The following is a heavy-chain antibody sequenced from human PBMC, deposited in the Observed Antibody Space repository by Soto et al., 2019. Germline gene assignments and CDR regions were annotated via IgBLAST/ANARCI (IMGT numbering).Heavy chain of an antibody. V-gene: IGHV3-23*01. CDR3: AKGGRNSESVNDY. CDR2: ISASGGST. CDR1: GFTFSSYS. D-gene: IGHD1-26*01. J-gene: IGHJ4*02. Sequence: GGSLRLSCAASGFTFSSYSMNWVRQAPGKGLEWVSGISASGGSTYYADSVQSRVTISRDNSRNTLHLQVNSLRVEDTALYYCAKGGRNSESVNDYWGQGTVVTVSS.